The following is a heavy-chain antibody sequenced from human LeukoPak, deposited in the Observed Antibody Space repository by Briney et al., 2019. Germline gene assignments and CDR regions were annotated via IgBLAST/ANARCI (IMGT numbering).Heavy chain of an antibody. CDR2: INPNSGGT. CDR3: ARDLARIAAAGRDY. D-gene: IGHD6-13*01. J-gene: IGHJ4*02. V-gene: IGHV1-2*06. CDR1: GYTSTGYY. Sequence: ASVKVSCKASGYTSTGYYMHWVRQAPGQGLEWMGRINPNSGGTNYAQKFQGRVTMTRDTSISTAYMELSRLRSDDTAVYYCARDLARIAAAGRDYWGQGTLVTVSS.